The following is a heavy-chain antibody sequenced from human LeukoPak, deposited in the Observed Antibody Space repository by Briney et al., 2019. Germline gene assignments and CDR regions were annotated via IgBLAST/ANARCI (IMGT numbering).Heavy chain of an antibody. CDR3: ARARRDIVVVPAGMDV. CDR2: IWYDGSNK. J-gene: IGHJ6*04. V-gene: IGHV3-33*01. Sequence: PGRSLRLSCAASGFTFSSYGMHWVRQAPGKGLEWVAVIWYDGSNKYNADSVKGRFTISRDNSKNTLYLQMNSLRAEDTAVYYCARARRDIVVVPAGMDVWGKGTTVTVSS. D-gene: IGHD2-2*01. CDR1: GFTFSSYG.